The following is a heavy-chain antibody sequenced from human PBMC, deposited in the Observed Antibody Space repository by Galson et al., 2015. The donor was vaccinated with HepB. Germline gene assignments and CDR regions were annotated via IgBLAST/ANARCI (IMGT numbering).Heavy chain of an antibody. Sequence: SLRLSCAASGFTFSSYSMNWVRQAPGKGLEWVAVIWYDGSNKYYADSVKGRFTISRDNSKNTLYLQMNSLRAEDTAVYYCARDTSNGYDSSGSPVDYFDYWGQGTLVTVSS. CDR3: ARDTSNGYDSSGSPVDYFDY. V-gene: IGHV3-33*08. J-gene: IGHJ4*02. D-gene: IGHD3-22*01. CDR2: IWYDGSNK. CDR1: GFTFSSYS.